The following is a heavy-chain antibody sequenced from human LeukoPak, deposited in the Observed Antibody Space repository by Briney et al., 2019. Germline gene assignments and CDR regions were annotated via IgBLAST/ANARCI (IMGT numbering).Heavy chain of an antibody. CDR2: IYYSGST. CDR3: ARAIEVGAMTPFDY. V-gene: IGHV4-59*08. Sequence: SETLSLTCTVSGGSIGSYYWSWIRQPPGKGLEWIGSIYYSGSTYYNPSLKSRVTISVDTSKNQFSLKLSSVTAADTAVYYCARAIEVGAMTPFDYWGQGTLVTVSS. J-gene: IGHJ4*02. D-gene: IGHD1-26*01. CDR1: GGSIGSYY.